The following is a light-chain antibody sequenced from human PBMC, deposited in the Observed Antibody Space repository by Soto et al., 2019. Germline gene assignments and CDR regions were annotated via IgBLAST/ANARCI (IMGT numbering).Light chain of an antibody. CDR2: AAS. CDR3: QQNYSPPPIT. V-gene: IGKV1-39*01. CDR1: QSITRF. J-gene: IGKJ5*01. Sequence: DIQMTQSPSSLSASVGDRVTITCQASQSITRFLNWYQQKPGKAPKLLIYAASSLQSGVPSRFSGSGSGTDFTLTISSLQPEDFATYYCQQNYSPPPITFGQGTRLEIK.